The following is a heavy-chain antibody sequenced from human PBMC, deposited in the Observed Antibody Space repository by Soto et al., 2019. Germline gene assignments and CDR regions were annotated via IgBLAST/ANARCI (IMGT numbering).Heavy chain of an antibody. D-gene: IGHD1-26*01. CDR2: INHSGST. CDR1: GGSFSGYY. V-gene: IGHV4-34*01. J-gene: IGHJ5*02. CDR3: ARRGGSYYLWFDP. Sequence: QVQLQQWGAGLLKPSETLSLTCAVYGGSFSGYYWSWIRQPPGKGLEWIGEINHSGSTNYNPSLKSRVTISVDTSKNQFSLKLSSVTAADTAVYYCARRGGSYYLWFDPWGQGTLVTVSS.